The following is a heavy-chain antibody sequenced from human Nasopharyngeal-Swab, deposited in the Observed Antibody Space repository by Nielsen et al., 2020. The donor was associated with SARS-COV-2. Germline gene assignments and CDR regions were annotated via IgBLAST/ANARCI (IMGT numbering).Heavy chain of an antibody. CDR3: AKAPYLRGLDV. J-gene: IGHJ6*02. Sequence: GGSLRLSCAASGFTFSSYAMSWVRQAPGKGLECVSLISGSGDTTYYADSVNDRFTISRDNSKNTLYLQMNSLRVEDTALYYCAKAPYLRGLDVWGQGTTVTVSS. CDR1: GFTFSSYA. CDR2: ISGSGDTT. V-gene: IGHV3-23*01. D-gene: IGHD2-21*01.